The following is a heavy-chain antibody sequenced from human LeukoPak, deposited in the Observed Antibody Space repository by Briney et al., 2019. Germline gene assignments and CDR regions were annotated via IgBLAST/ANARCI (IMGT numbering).Heavy chain of an antibody. V-gene: IGHV3-7*05. CDR2: IKPDGSEK. CDR1: GXPFSSYW. D-gene: IGHD5-24*01. Sequence: PGGSLRLSCAASGXPFSSYWMSRVRQAPGKGLEWVANIKPDGSEKSYVDSVKGRFTISRDNAKNSLYLQMNSLRAEDTAVYYCARGQMAGYWGQGTLVTVSS. CDR3: ARGQMAGY. J-gene: IGHJ4*02.